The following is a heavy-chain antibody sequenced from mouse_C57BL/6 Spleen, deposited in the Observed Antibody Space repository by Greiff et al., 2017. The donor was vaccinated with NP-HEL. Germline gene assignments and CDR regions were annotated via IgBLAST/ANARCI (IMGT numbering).Heavy chain of an antibody. D-gene: IGHD2-2*01. J-gene: IGHJ4*01. CDR3: ARGWTMVTENAMDY. CDR1: GYAFSSYW. CDR2: IYPGDGDT. V-gene: IGHV1-80*01. Sequence: QVHVKQSGAELVKPGASVKISCKASGYAFSSYWMNWVKQRPGKGLEWIGKIYPGDGDTNYNGKFKGKATLTADTSSSTAYMQLSSLTSEDSAVYFCARGWTMVTENAMDYWGQGTSVTVSS.